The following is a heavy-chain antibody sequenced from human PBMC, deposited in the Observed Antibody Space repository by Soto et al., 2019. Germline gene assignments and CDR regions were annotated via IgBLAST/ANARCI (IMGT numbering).Heavy chain of an antibody. J-gene: IGHJ5*01. Sequence: LRLSCAASGFTFSSYAMSWVRQAPGKGLEWVSAISGSDGSTYYADSVKGRFTISRDNSKNTLYLQMNSLRAEDTAVYYCAKDLGCSSTSCYKSPKVGWFDSWGQGTLGTVSS. CDR1: GFTFSSYA. CDR2: ISGSDGST. V-gene: IGHV3-23*01. CDR3: AKDLGCSSTSCYKSPKVGWFDS. D-gene: IGHD2-2*02.